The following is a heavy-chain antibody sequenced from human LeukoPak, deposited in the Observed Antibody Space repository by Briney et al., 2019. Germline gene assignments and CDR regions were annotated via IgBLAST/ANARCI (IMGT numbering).Heavy chain of an antibody. D-gene: IGHD2-21*01. V-gene: IGHV3-23*01. Sequence: PGGSLRLSCAASGFTLSSYAMSWVRQAPAKGLEWVSAIIDSGNTYHADSVKGRFTISRDSSKNTLFLQMNRLRPEDAAVYYCAKAPVTTCRGAYCYPFDYWGQGTLVTVSS. CDR3: AKAPVTTCRGAYCYPFDY. CDR2: IIDSGNT. J-gene: IGHJ4*02. CDR1: GFTLSSYA.